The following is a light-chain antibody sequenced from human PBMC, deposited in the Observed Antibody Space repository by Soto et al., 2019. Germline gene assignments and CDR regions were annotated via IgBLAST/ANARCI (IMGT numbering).Light chain of an antibody. CDR3: AAWDDSLNGFV. Sequence: QSVLXQPPSXSGTPGQRVTISCSGSSSNIGSNTIHWYQQLPGTAPKLLIHSXDKLPSGVPDRFSGSKSGTSGSLAISGLQSGDEADYYCAAWDDSLNGFVFGAGTKLTVL. CDR1: SSNIGSNT. CDR2: SXD. J-gene: IGLJ1*01. V-gene: IGLV1-44*01.